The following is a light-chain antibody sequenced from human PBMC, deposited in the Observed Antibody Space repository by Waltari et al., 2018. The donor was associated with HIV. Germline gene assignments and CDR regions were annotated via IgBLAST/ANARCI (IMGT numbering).Light chain of an antibody. CDR2: SGS. Sequence: DIQVPQSPSSLSASAGGRVTITCRAIHTIGTSVNWYQQKAGQAPELLISSGSIVHSGAPSRFSGSGSGADVAFTITDLQPGDFAVYVCEHSNTSPWTFGHGTWLEIK. CDR3: EHSNTSPWT. J-gene: IGKJ1*01. V-gene: IGKV1-39*01. CDR1: HTIGTS.